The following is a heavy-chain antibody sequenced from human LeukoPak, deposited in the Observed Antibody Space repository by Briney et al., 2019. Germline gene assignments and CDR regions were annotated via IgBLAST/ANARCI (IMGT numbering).Heavy chain of an antibody. CDR2: IYHSGST. J-gene: IGHJ4*02. V-gene: IGHV4-30-2*01. CDR3: ARGPYGGNPS. D-gene: IGHD4-23*01. Sequence: SETLSLTCAVSGGSISSGGYSWSWIRQPPGKGLEWIGYIYHSGSTYYNPSLKSRVTMSVDTSKNQFSLKLSSVTAADTAVYYCARGPYGGNPSWGQGTLVTVSS. CDR1: GGSISSGGYS.